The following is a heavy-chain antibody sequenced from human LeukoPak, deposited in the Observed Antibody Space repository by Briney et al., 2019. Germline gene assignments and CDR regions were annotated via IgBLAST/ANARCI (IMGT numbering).Heavy chain of an antibody. CDR3: ATAKDPYGSGSFYFDY. CDR1: GYTLTELS. J-gene: IGHJ4*02. Sequence: ASVKVSCKVSGYTLTELSMHWVRQAPGKGLEWMGGFDPEDGETIYAQKFQGRVTMTEDTSTDTAYMELSSLRSEDTAVYYCATAKDPYGSGSFYFDYWGQGTLVTVSS. D-gene: IGHD3-10*01. CDR2: FDPEDGET. V-gene: IGHV1-24*01.